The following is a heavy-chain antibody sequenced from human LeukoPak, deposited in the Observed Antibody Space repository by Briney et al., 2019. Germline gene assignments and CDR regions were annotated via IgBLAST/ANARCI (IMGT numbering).Heavy chain of an antibody. CDR1: SYYITSGHY. V-gene: IGHV4-38-2*02. Sequence: PSETLSLTCTVSSYYITSGHYWGWIRQPPGKGLEWIANIHHGGSTYYNPSLKSRVTISVDTSKNQFSLKLSSVTAADTAVYYCARDPPRIAVAGTPDYWGQGTLVTVSS. CDR2: IHHGGST. J-gene: IGHJ4*02. D-gene: IGHD6-19*01. CDR3: ARDPPRIAVAGTPDY.